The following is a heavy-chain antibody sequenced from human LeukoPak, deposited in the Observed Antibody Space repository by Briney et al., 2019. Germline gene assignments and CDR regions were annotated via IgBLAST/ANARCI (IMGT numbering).Heavy chain of an antibody. V-gene: IGHV3-23*01. CDR3: ARGRVGANSGSYYFDY. CDR1: GFAFSSYA. J-gene: IGHJ4*02. CDR2: LSGGNGYT. Sequence: GGSLRLSCAASGFAFSSYAMSWVRQAPGKGLEWVSVLSGGNGYTYYADSVKGRFTISRDNSKNTLYLRMDSLRAEDTAVYYCARGRVGANSGSYYFDYWGQGTLVTVSS. D-gene: IGHD1-26*01.